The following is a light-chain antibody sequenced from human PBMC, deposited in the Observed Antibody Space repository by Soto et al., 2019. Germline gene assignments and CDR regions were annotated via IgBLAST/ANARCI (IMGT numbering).Light chain of an antibody. CDR3: QQANSFPRT. CDR1: KDISVW. V-gene: IGKV1D-12*01. CDR2: AAS. J-gene: IGKJ3*01. Sequence: DIQMTQSPSSVSASVGDRVTITCRASKDISVWLAWYQQKPGKAPKLLIYAASNLQTGVPSRFSGIGSGTEFTLTISSLQPEDFATYYCQQANSFPRTFGPGTKVDIK.